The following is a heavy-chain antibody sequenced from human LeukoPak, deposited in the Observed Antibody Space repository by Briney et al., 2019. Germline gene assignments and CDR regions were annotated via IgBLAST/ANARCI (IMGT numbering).Heavy chain of an antibody. CDR3: AVRGVVSSDY. Sequence: GGSLRLSCAASGFTFSSYGMHWVRQAPGRGLEWVAFIRYDGSNKYYADSVKGRFTISRDNSKNTLYLQMNSLRAEDTAVYYCAVRGVVSSDYWGQGTLVTVSS. CDR1: GFTFSSYG. CDR2: IRYDGSNK. V-gene: IGHV3-30*02. D-gene: IGHD3-10*01. J-gene: IGHJ4*02.